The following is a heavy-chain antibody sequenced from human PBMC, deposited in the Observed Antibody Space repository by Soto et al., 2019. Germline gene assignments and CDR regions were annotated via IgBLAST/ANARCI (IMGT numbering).Heavy chain of an antibody. CDR3: ASQGRVPDAFDF. D-gene: IGHD3-3*01. CDR1: GFIFSSNW. V-gene: IGHV3-7*01. J-gene: IGHJ3*01. Sequence: EVQLVESGGGLVQPGGSLRLSCAASGFIFSSNWMTWVRQAPGKGLEWVANIKEDGSEKYYVDSVKGRFTISRDNAKNSVYLQMNSLRAEDTAMYYCASQGRVPDAFDFWGQGTMVTVSS. CDR2: IKEDGSEK.